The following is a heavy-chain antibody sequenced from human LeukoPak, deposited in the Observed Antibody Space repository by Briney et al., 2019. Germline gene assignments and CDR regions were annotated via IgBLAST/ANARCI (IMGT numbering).Heavy chain of an antibody. Sequence: PGGSLRLSCAASGFTVSSNYMSWVRQAPGKGLEWVANIKQDGSEKYYVDSVKGRFTISRDNAKNSLYLQMNSLRAEDTAVYYCARDQGTRIVVVPAYDYYYGMDVWGKGTTVTVSS. CDR1: GFTVSSNY. J-gene: IGHJ6*04. D-gene: IGHD2-2*01. CDR3: ARDQGTRIVVVPAYDYYYGMDV. V-gene: IGHV3-7*03. CDR2: IKQDGSEK.